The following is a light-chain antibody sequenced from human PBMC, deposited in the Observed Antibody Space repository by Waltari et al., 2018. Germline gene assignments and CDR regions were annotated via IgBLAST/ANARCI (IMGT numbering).Light chain of an antibody. CDR1: SPNIGAGYD. CDR3: QSYDTNLRDWV. Sequence: QSVLTQPPSVSGAPGQRVTISCLGYSPNIGAGYDFPWYQQLPGTAPKLLIYGDTSRPSGVPDRFSASKSGTSVSLAITGLQPEDEAHYYCQSYDTNLRDWVFGGGTKLTVL. V-gene: IGLV1-40*01. J-gene: IGLJ3*02. CDR2: GDT.